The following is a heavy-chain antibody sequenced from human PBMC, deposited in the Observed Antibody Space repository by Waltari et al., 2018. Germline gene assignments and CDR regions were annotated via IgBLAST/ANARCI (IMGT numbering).Heavy chain of an antibody. D-gene: IGHD4-17*01. J-gene: IGHJ4*02. Sequence: EVQLVESGGGLVQPGGSRRLACEASGFMFSTYEMNWVRQAPGKGLEWVSYIGSAGTVIYYADSVKGRFTISRDNAENSLFLQMNSLRAEDTAVYYCARDNQPSDYGDYIGFDYWGQGTLVTVSS. CDR1: GFMFSTYE. V-gene: IGHV3-48*03. CDR3: ARDNQPSDYGDYIGFDY. CDR2: IGSAGTVI.